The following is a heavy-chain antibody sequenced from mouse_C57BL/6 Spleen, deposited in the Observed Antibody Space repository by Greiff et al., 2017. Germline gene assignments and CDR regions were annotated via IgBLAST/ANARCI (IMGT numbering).Heavy chain of an antibody. Sequence: QVQLQQPGAELVRPGTSVKLSCKASGYTFTSYWMHWVKQRPGQGLEWIGVIDPSDSYTNYNQKFKGKATLTVDTSSSTAYMQLSSLTSEDSAVYYCATGSRVWFAYWGQGTLVTVSA. D-gene: IGHD1-1*01. CDR2: IDPSDSYT. J-gene: IGHJ3*01. CDR3: ATGSRVWFAY. V-gene: IGHV1-59*01. CDR1: GYTFTSYW.